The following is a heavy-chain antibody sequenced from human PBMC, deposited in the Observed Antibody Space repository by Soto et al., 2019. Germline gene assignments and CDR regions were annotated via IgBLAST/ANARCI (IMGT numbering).Heavy chain of an antibody. CDR2: IDWDDDK. CDR3: ARQYGSGPWYGMDV. J-gene: IGHJ6*02. D-gene: IGHD3-10*01. Sequence: SGPTLVNPTQTLTLTCTFSLLSLSTSAMCVSWIRQPPGKALEWLALIDWDDDKYYSTSLKTRVTISKDTSKNQVVLTMTKMDAVDTATYYCARQYGSGPWYGMDVWGQGTTVTVSS. CDR1: LLSLSTSAMC. V-gene: IGHV2-70*01.